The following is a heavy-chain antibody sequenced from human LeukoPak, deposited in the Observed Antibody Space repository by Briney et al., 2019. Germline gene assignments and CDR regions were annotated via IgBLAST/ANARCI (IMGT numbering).Heavy chain of an antibody. Sequence: GGSLRLSCAASGFTFSSYWMHWVRQAPGKGLVWVSRINNDGTTTVYADSVRGRFTISRDNAKNSLYLQMNSLRAEDTALYHCARNNGMDVWGQGTTVIVSS. CDR1: GFTFSSYW. V-gene: IGHV3-74*01. CDR3: ARNNGMDV. J-gene: IGHJ6*02. CDR2: INNDGTTT.